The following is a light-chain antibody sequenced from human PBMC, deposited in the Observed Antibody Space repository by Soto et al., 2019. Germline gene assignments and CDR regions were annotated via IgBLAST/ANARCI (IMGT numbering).Light chain of an antibody. J-gene: IGKJ3*01. CDR2: GPS. V-gene: IGKV3-15*01. CDR1: QSVTSN. Sequence: DIVMTQSPATLSVSPRERATLSCRASQSVTSNLAWYQQKPGQTPRLLIYGPSTRATGIPARFSGSGYGTEFPLTFDSVQSEEVAVYYCQQYNDCPLTFGPGTAVDIK. CDR3: QQYNDCPLT.